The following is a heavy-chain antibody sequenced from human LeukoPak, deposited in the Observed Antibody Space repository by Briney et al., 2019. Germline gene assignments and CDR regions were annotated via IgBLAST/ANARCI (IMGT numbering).Heavy chain of an antibody. Sequence: GGSLTLSCATSGFTFDDYAMHWVRPVPGKGLEWVSLISWDGGSTYYADSVKGRFTISRDNNKNSLYLQMNSLRAEDTALYYCAKDITDDGSKGFDYWGQGTLVTVSS. CDR2: ISWDGGST. V-gene: IGHV3-43D*03. J-gene: IGHJ4*02. CDR1: GFTFDDYA. D-gene: IGHD3-22*01. CDR3: AKDITDDGSKGFDY.